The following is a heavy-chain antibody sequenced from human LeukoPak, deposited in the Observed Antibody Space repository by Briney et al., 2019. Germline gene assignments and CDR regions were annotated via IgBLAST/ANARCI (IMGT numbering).Heavy chain of an antibody. CDR3: AKANGFNDYYLDD. V-gene: IGHV3-30*02. D-gene: IGHD5-24*01. J-gene: IGHJ4*02. CDR2: IRSDGSNK. CDR1: GFSFSSYG. Sequence: GGSLRLSCAGSGFSFSSYGMHWVRQAPGKGLEWMAFIRSDGSNKYYADSVKGRFTISRDNSKNTLYLQMNSLRREDTAVYYCAKANGFNDYYLDDWGQGTLVTVSS.